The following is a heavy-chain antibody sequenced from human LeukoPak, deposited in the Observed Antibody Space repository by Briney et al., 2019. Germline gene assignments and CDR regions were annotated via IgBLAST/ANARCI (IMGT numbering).Heavy chain of an antibody. J-gene: IGHJ4*02. CDR1: GGSISSRGYC. CDR2: IFYSGNT. Sequence: SETQSLTCTLSGGSISSRGYCCGWIRQPPGNGLHWIGNIFYSGNTYYNPSLKSRVPISVDKTQNQFSLTLRSVTAADTAVYYCASGYDSSTYYYYWDQGTLVTVPS. D-gene: IGHD3-22*01. V-gene: IGHV4-39*01. CDR3: ASGYDSSTYYYY.